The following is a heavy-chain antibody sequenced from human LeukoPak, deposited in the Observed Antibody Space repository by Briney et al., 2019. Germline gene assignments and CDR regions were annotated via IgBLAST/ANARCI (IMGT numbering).Heavy chain of an antibody. CDR3: ARGWATGSLGYYYYGMDV. J-gene: IGHJ6*04. CDR2: IYYTGDT. V-gene: IGHV4-4*02. Sequence: SGTLSLTCVVSGDSIGSSNWWTWVRQPPGKGLEWVGEIYYTGDTNYNPSLKSRLTISVDKSKNHFSLNLTSVTAADTAVYYCARGWATGSLGYYYYGMDVWGKGTTVSVSS. D-gene: IGHD3-16*01. CDR1: GDSIGSSNW.